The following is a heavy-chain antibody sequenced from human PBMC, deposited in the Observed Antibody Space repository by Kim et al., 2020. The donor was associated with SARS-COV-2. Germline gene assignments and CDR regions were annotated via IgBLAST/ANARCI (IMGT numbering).Heavy chain of an antibody. CDR3: ARGLRGHYYDGMDV. J-gene: IGHJ6*02. CDR2: ISYDGSNK. CDR1: GFTFSSYA. V-gene: IGHV3-30-3*01. D-gene: IGHD3-10*01. Sequence: GGSLRLSCAASGFTFSSYAMHWVRQAPGKGLEWVAVISYDGSNKYYADSVKGRFTISRDNSKNTLYLQMNSLRAEDTAVYYCARGLRGHYYDGMDVWGQG.